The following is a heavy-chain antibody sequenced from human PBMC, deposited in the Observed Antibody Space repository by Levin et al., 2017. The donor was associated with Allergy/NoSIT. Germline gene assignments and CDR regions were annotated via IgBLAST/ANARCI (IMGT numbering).Heavy chain of an antibody. CDR3: AKVEYSSSSGRFRTAGGGDRHFDY. D-gene: IGHD6-6*01. J-gene: IGHJ4*02. Sequence: GGSLRLSCAASGFTFSSYAMSWVRQAPGKGLEWVSAISGSGGSTYYADSVKGRFTISRDNSKNTLYLQMNSLRAEDTAVYYCAKVEYSSSSGRFRTAGGGDRHFDYWGQGTLVTVSS. V-gene: IGHV3-23*01. CDR1: GFTFSSYA. CDR2: ISGSGGST.